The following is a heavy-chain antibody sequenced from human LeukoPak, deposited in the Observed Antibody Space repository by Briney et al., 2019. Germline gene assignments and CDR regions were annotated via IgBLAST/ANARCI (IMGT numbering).Heavy chain of an antibody. J-gene: IGHJ5*02. CDR1: GYTFTSYD. V-gene: IGHV1-8*01. D-gene: IGHD3-3*01. CDR3: ARSSVLRFLEWTLPRWFDP. CDR2: MNPNSGNT. Sequence: ASVKVSCKASGYTFTSYDINWVRQATGQGLEWMGWMNPNSGNTGYARKFQGRVTMTRNTSISTAYMELSSLRSEDTAVYYCARSSVLRFLEWTLPRWFDPWGQGTLVTVSS.